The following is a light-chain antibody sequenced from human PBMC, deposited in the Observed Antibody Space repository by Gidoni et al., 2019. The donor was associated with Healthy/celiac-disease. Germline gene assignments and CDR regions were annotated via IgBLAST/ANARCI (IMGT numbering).Light chain of an antibody. J-gene: IGLJ3*02. CDR1: KLGDKY. CDR2: QDS. V-gene: IGLV3-1*01. CDR3: QAWDSSTEV. Sequence: SYELTQHSSVSVSPGQTATITCSGDKLGDKYACWYQQKPGQSPVLVIYQDSKRPSGIPERFSGSNSGNTATLTISGTQAMDEADYYCQAWDSSTEVFGGGTKLTVL.